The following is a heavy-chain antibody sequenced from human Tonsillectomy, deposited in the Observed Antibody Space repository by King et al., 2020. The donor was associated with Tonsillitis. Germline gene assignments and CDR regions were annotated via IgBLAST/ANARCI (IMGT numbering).Heavy chain of an antibody. CDR2: ISPIFGTA. V-gene: IGHV1-69*12. J-gene: IGHJ5*02. CDR3: ARDPPRCSSTSCYDWFDP. Sequence: QLVQSGAEVKKPGSSVKVSCKASGGTFSSYAISWVRQAPGQGLEWMGGISPIFGTANYAQKFQGRFTITADESTSTAYMELSSLRSEDTAVYYCARDPPRCSSTSCYDWFDPWGQGTLVTVSS. CDR1: GGTFSSYA. D-gene: IGHD2-2*01.